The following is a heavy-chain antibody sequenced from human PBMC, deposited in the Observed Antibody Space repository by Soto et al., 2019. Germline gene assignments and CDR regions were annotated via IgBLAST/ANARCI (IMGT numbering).Heavy chain of an antibody. CDR3: ARGTGIDLRNGDLDY. CDR1: GGSISSGDYY. J-gene: IGHJ4*02. Sequence: PSETLSLTCTVSGGSISSGDYYWSWIRQPPGKGLEWIGYIYYSGSTYYNPSLKSRVTISVDTSKNQFSLKLSSVTAADTAVYYCARGTGIDLRNGDLDYWGQGTLVTVS. V-gene: IGHV4-30-4*01. CDR2: IYYSGST. D-gene: IGHD3-10*01.